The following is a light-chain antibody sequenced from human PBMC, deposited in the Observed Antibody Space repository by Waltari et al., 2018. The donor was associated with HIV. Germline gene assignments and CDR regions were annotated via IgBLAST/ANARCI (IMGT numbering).Light chain of an antibody. V-gene: IGLV2-14*01. Sequence: QSALTQPASVSGSPGQSITISCTGTNTDLGAYNFVSWYQHRPGKAPKLLIYEVSSRPSGVSNRFSGSKSGNTASLTISGLQADDEADYYCSSFTRSSQYVFGTGTKVTVL. J-gene: IGLJ1*01. CDR3: SSFTRSSQYV. CDR1: NTDLGAYNF. CDR2: EVS.